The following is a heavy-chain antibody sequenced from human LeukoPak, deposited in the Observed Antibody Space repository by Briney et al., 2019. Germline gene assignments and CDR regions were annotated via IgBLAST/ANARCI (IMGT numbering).Heavy chain of an antibody. Sequence: SETLSLTCAVYGGSFSGYYWSWIRQPPGKGLEWIGEINQSGNTNYNPSLKSRVTISVDTSKNQFSLKLSSMTAADTAVYYCARRRSISLGYCSGGSCYSGWFDPWGQGTLVTVSS. CDR1: GGSFSGYY. V-gene: IGHV4-34*01. D-gene: IGHD2-15*01. CDR3: ARRRSISLGYCSGGSCYSGWFDP. CDR2: INQSGNT. J-gene: IGHJ5*02.